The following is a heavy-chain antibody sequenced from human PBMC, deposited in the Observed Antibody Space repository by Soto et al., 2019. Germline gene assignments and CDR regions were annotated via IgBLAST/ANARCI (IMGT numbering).Heavy chain of an antibody. D-gene: IGHD1-1*01. CDR3: AAGVLSYYYYYYMDV. Sequence: DSVKVSCKASGYTFTSYAMHWVRQARGQRLELLGWINAGNGYTKYSQKFQGRVTITRDMSTSTAYRELSSLRSEDPAVYYCAAGVLSYYYYYYMDVWGKGTTVTVSS. J-gene: IGHJ6*03. V-gene: IGHV1-3*01. CDR2: INAGNGYT. CDR1: GYTFTSYA.